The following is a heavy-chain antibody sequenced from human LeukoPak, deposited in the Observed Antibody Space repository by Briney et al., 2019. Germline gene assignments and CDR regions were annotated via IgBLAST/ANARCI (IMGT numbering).Heavy chain of an antibody. J-gene: IGHJ3*02. V-gene: IGHV1-24*01. D-gene: IGHD1-26*01. CDR1: GYTLTELS. Sequence: ASVKVSCKVSGYTLTELSMHWVRQAPGKGLEWMGGFDPEDGETIYAQKFQGRVTMTEDTSTDTAYMELSSLRSEDTAVNYCAIWELQKDAFDIWGQGTMVTVSS. CDR2: FDPEDGET. CDR3: AIWELQKDAFDI.